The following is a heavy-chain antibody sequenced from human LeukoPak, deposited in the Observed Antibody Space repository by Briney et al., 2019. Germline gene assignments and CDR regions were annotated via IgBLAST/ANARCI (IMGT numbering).Heavy chain of an antibody. D-gene: IGHD3-9*01. J-gene: IGHJ3*02. Sequence: GGSLRLSCAASGFTFSSYWMHWVRQAPGKGLVWVSRIKTDGSTTNYGDSVKGRFTISRDNAKNTLYLQMNSLRAEDTAVYYCAKDYYDILTGFYIGAAFDIWGQGTKVTVSS. V-gene: IGHV3-74*01. CDR2: IKTDGSTT. CDR1: GFTFSSYW. CDR3: AKDYYDILTGFYIGAAFDI.